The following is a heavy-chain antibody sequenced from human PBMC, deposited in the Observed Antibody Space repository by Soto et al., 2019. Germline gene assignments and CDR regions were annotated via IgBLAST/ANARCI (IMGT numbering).Heavy chain of an antibody. CDR3: ASTPSSGWFSRPRHAFDI. CDR1: GLTFSSYA. J-gene: IGHJ3*02. V-gene: IGHV3-23*01. CDR2: ISSGGGNS. Sequence: GGSLRLSCEASGLTFSSYAMSWVRQAPGKGLEWVSVISSGGGNSYYADSVKGRFTISRENSKNTLYLRMNSLRAEDTAVYYCASTPSSGWFSRPRHAFDIWGQGTMVTVSS. D-gene: IGHD6-19*01.